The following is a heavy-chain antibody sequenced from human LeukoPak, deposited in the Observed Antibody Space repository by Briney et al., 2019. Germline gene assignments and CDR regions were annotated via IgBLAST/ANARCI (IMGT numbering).Heavy chain of an antibody. Sequence: GGSLRLSCAASGFTFSNYAMSWVRQAPGKGLEWVSGISGSGGNTYYADSVKGRFTISRDNSKNTLYLQMNSLRAEDTAVYFCAKDPTQYYYGSGSYLTHFDYWGQGTLVTVSS. CDR3: AKDPTQYYYGSGSYLTHFDY. D-gene: IGHD3-10*01. CDR1: GFTFSNYA. CDR2: ISGSGGNT. V-gene: IGHV3-23*01. J-gene: IGHJ4*02.